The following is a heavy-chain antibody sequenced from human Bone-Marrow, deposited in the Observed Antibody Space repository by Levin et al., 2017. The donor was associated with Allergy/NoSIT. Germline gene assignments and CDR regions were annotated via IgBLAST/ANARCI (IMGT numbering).Heavy chain of an antibody. D-gene: IGHD1-14*01. V-gene: IGHV7-4-1*01. CDR1: GYTFTSYA. Sequence: GESLKISCKASGYTFTSYAMNWVRQAPGQGLEWMGWINTNTGNPTYAQGFTGRFVFSLDTSVSTAYLQICSLKAEDTAVYYCAREAPHRAPYYYYGMDGWGQGTTVTVSS. CDR3: AREAPHRAPYYYYGMDG. CDR2: INTNTGNP. J-gene: IGHJ6*02.